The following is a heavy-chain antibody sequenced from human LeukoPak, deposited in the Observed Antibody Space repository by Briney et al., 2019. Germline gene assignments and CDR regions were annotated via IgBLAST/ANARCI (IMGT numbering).Heavy chain of an antibody. V-gene: IGHV4-30-4*01. CDR1: GGSISSGDYY. D-gene: IGHD3-10*01. CDR3: ARAGSGTMVRGVIILFDY. CDR2: IYYSGST. J-gene: IGHJ4*02. Sequence: SETLSLTCTVSGGSISSGDYYWSWIRQPPGKGLEWIGYIYYSGSTYYNPSLKSRVTISVDTSKNQFSLKLSSVIAADTAVYYCARAGSGTMVRGVIILFDYWGQGTLVTVSS.